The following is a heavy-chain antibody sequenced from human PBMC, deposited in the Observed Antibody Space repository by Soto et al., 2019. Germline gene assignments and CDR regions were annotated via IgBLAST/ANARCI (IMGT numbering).Heavy chain of an antibody. D-gene: IGHD6-13*01. J-gene: IGHJ5*02. V-gene: IGHV4-39*01. CDR3: ARIKTAAGTEWFDP. CDR1: GGSISSSSYY. Sequence: QLQPQESGPGLVKPSETLSLTCTVSGGSISSSSYYWGWIRQPPGKGLEWIGSIYYSGSTYYNPSLKSRVTISVDTSKNQFSLKLSSVTAADTAVYYCARIKTAAGTEWFDPWGQGTLVTVSS. CDR2: IYYSGST.